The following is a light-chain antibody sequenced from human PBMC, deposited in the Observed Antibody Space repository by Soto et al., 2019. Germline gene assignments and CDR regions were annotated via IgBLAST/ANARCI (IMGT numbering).Light chain of an antibody. CDR3: LQDYYPPLT. CDR1: QGIRND. Sequence: AIQMTQSPSSLSASVGDRVTITCRASQGIRNDLGWYQQKPGKAPKLLIYAASSFQSGAPSRFSGSGSGTDFPLTISSLPPEDFATYCCLQDYYPPLTFGQGTQVDIK. CDR2: AAS. V-gene: IGKV1-6*01. J-gene: IGKJ1*01.